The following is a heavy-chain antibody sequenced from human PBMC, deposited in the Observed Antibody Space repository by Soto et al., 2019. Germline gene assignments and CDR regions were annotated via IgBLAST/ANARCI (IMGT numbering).Heavy chain of an antibody. D-gene: IGHD7-27*01. CDR3: VTGEQVRMADI. V-gene: IGHV3-7*05. CDR2: IKQDGGSTYM. Sequence: GGSLRLSCTASGFSFSDHWMTWVRQAPGKGLEWVANIKQDGGSTYMNHADSVKGRFTCSRDNSKNSLYLQMDSLRVEDTAVYFCVTGEQVRMADIWGPGTMVTVSS. J-gene: IGHJ3*02. CDR1: GFSFSDHW.